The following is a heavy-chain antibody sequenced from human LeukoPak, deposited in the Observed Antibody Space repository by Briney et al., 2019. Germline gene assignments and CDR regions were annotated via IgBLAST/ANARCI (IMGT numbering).Heavy chain of an antibody. CDR2: TYYRSQWYY. Sequence: SQTLSLTCAISGESVSSTGASWNWTRQSPSRGLEWLGRTYYRSQWYYEYALSVKSRIIVAPDTSKNQFSLQLNSMTPEDTAVYYCVRGNYNFDYWGQGSLVTVSS. V-gene: IGHV6-1*01. J-gene: IGHJ4*02. CDR3: VRGNYNFDY. CDR1: GESVSSTGAS. D-gene: IGHD5-24*01.